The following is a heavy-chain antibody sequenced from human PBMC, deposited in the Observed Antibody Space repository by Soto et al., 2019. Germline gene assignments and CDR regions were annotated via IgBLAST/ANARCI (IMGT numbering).Heavy chain of an antibody. V-gene: IGHV1-3*01. CDR1: GYTFTSYA. D-gene: IGHD4-17*01. CDR3: ARGITVTTFGAMDYYGMDV. CDR2: INAGNGNT. J-gene: IGHJ6*02. Sequence: ASVKVSCKASGYTFTSYAMHWVRQAPGQRLERMGWINAGNGNTKYSQKFQGRVTITRDTSASTAYMELSSLRSEDTAVYYCARGITVTTFGAMDYYGMDVWGQGTTVTVSS.